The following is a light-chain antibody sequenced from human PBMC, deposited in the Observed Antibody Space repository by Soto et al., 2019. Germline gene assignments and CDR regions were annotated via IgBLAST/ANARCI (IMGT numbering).Light chain of an antibody. V-gene: IGKV1-39*01. CDR2: TAS. J-gene: IGKJ5*01. CDR3: QQTYFLPIT. CDR1: QIINKY. Sequence: DIQITMSPSSLSASVGDRVTITCRASQIINKYLNWYQQEPGKAPKLLIYTASSLQSGVPARFSGSGSGTDFTLTIISLQPEDFATYYCQQTYFLPITFGEGTRLEIK.